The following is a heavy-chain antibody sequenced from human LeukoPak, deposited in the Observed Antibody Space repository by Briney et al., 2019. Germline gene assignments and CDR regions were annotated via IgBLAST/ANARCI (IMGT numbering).Heavy chain of an antibody. Sequence: GASVKVSCKASGYTFTGYYIHWVRQAPGQGLEWMGWINPNSGDTNYAQKFQGRVTMTRDTSNSTAYMELSSLKSDDTAVYYCARAKWESSTTCYGAWGQGTLVTVSS. CDR1: GYTFTGYY. CDR3: ARAKWESSTTCYGA. J-gene: IGHJ5*02. D-gene: IGHD2-2*01. CDR2: INPNSGDT. V-gene: IGHV1-2*02.